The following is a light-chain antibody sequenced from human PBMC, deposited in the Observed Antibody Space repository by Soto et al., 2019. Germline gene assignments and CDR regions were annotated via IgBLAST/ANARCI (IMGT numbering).Light chain of an antibody. J-gene: IGKJ2*01. CDR2: DAS. Sequence: EIVLTQSPATLSLSPGERATLSCRASQSVSSYLAWYQQKPGQAPRLLIYDASNRATGIPARFSGSGSGTDSTLTISSLEPEDFAVYYCQQRSSWPPYSFGQGTKLEIK. CDR1: QSVSSY. CDR3: QQRSSWPPYS. V-gene: IGKV3-11*01.